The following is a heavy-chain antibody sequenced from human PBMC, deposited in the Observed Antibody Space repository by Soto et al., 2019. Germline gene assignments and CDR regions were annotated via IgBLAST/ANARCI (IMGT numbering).Heavy chain of an antibody. CDR1: GGSFSRYI. V-gene: IGHV1-69*08. CDR2: VVPKIGSI. J-gene: IGHJ4*02. Sequence: SLVKLSRKAPGGSFSRYISNWVRQTPGQGLEWMGRVVPKIGSINFIRKFQGRLTLTADKSTRTAFLELSSLRPEGTAVYYCSRGGRESNWNDANFEYLGQGTQVPVSP. CDR3: SRGGRESNWNDANFEY. D-gene: IGHD1-20*01.